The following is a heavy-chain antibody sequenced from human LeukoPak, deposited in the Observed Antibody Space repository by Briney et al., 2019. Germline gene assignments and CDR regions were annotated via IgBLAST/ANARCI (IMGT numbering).Heavy chain of an antibody. CDR3: AKAVRYGENYFDY. Sequence: GGSLRLSYAASGFTFSSYGMHWVRQAPGKGLEWVAFIRYDGSNKYYADSVKGRFTISRDNSKNTLYLQMNSLRAEDTAVYYCAKAVRYGENYFDYWGQGTLVTVSS. J-gene: IGHJ4*02. V-gene: IGHV3-30*02. CDR2: IRYDGSNK. CDR1: GFTFSSYG. D-gene: IGHD3-10*01.